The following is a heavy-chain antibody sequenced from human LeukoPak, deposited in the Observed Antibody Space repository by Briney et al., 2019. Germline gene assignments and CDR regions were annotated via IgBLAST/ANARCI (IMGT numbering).Heavy chain of an antibody. CDR2: ISGSGCST. D-gene: IGHD3-22*01. V-gene: IGHV3-23*01. Sequence: PGGSLRLSCAASGFTFSSYAMSWVRQAPGEGLEWVSPISGSGCSTYYADCVKGRFTISRDNSKNTMYLQMNSLRAQDTAVYYCAKDLVRYDDVGTPDYWGQGTLVTVSS. CDR3: AKDLVRYDDVGTPDY. CDR1: GFTFSSYA. J-gene: IGHJ4*02.